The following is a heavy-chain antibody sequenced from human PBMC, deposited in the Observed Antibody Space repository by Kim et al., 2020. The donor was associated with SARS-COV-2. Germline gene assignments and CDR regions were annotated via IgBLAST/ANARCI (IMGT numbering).Heavy chain of an antibody. CDR1: GFTFSSYW. J-gene: IGHJ2*01. D-gene: IGHD3-16*01. CDR2: IKQDGSEK. Sequence: GGSLRLSCAASGFTFSSYWMTWVREAPGKGLEWVAIIKQDGSEKYYVESVKGRFTISRDNGKNSLYLQMNSLRAEDTAVYYCARDGGNWYFDLWGRDTLVTVSS. V-gene: IGHV3-7*01. CDR3: ARDGGNWYFDL.